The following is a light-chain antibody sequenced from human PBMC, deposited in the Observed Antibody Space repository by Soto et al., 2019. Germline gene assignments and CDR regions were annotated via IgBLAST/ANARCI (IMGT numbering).Light chain of an antibody. CDR3: QQDNNWWT. J-gene: IGKJ1*01. Sequence: EIVMTQSPATLSVSPGERATLSCRASQTVSSNLAWYQQKPGQAPRLLIYGASTRATGVPARFSGSGSGTEFTLTISSLQSEDVAVYYCQQDNNWWTFGHGTKVEIK. V-gene: IGKV3-15*01. CDR2: GAS. CDR1: QTVSSN.